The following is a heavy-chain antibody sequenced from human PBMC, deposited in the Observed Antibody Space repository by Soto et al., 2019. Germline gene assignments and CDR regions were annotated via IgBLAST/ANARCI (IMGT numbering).Heavy chain of an antibody. CDR2: IYYSGST. CDR1: GGSISSYY. J-gene: IGHJ6*03. D-gene: IGHD3-10*01. V-gene: IGHV4-59*01. CDR3: ARSHVPGELSYYYYYMDV. Sequence: SETLSLTCTVSGGSISSYYWSWIRQPPGKGLEWIGYIYYSGSTNYNPSLKSRVTISVDTSKNQFSLKLSSVTAADTAVYYCARSHVPGELSYYYYYMDVWGKGTTVTVSS.